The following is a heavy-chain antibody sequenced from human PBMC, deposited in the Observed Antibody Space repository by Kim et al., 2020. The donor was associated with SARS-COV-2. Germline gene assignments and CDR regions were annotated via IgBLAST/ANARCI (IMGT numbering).Heavy chain of an antibody. J-gene: IGHJ4*02. D-gene: IGHD1-26*01. V-gene: IGHV4-61*02. CDR2: T. Sequence: TNPNPSLKSRVTIAVDTSKSQFSLRLSSVTAADTAVYYCARGVGTTLFDYWGQGTLVTVSS. CDR3: ARGVGTTLFDY.